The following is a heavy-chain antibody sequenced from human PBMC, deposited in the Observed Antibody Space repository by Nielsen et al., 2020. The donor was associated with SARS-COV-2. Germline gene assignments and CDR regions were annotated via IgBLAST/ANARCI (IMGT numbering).Heavy chain of an antibody. Sequence: ASVKVSCKASGYTFTSYGISWVRQAPGQGLEWMGWISAYNDNTNYAQKLQGRVTMTTDTSTSTAYMELRSLRSDDTAVYYCARGVAVAGTSGDFDYWGQGTLVTVSS. J-gene: IGHJ4*02. CDR3: ARGVAVAGTSGDFDY. CDR1: GYTFTSYG. CDR2: ISAYNDNT. V-gene: IGHV1-18*01. D-gene: IGHD6-19*01.